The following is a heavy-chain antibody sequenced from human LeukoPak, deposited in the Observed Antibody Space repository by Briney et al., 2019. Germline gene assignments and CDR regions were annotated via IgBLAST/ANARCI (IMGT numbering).Heavy chain of an antibody. Sequence: GGSLRLSRAASGFTFSTYWMHWVRQAPGKGLVWVSRINSDGSTTNYADSVKGRFTISRDNAKNTLYLQMNSLRAEDTAVYYCYSDFHGYWGQGTLVTVSS. J-gene: IGHJ4*02. D-gene: IGHD4-11*01. V-gene: IGHV3-74*01. CDR2: INSDGSTT. CDR1: GFTFSTYW. CDR3: YSDFHGY.